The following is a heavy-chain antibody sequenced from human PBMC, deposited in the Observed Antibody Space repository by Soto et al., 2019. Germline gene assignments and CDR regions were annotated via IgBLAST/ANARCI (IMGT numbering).Heavy chain of an antibody. CDR2: ISPNSGGT. CDR3: ARGSLTYCSSTSCYLRPPGYGMDV. Sequence: ASVKASCKASGYTFTGYYMHWVRQAPGQGLEWMGWISPNSGGTNYAQKFQGWVTMTRDTSISTAYMELSRLRSDDTAVYYCARGSLTYCSSTSCYLRPPGYGMDVWGQGTTVTVSS. D-gene: IGHD2-2*01. CDR1: GYTFTGYY. V-gene: IGHV1-2*04. J-gene: IGHJ6*02.